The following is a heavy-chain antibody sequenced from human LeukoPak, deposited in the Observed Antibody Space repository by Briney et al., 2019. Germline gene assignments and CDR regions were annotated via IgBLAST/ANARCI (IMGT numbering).Heavy chain of an antibody. CDR3: ARRDYYDSTGYFGY. Sequence: PSETLSLTCAVSGGSISSSNWWSWVRQPPGKGLEWIGGIYHRGSTNYNPSLKSRVTISVDKSKNQFSLRLSSVTAADTAIYYCARRDYYDSTGYFGYWGQGTLVTVSS. CDR2: IYHRGST. J-gene: IGHJ4*02. D-gene: IGHD3-22*01. V-gene: IGHV4-4*02. CDR1: GGSISSSNW.